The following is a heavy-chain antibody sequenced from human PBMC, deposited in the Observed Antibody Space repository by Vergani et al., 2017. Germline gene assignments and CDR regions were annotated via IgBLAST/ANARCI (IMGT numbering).Heavy chain of an antibody. CDR3: AKDLLKDSVVVVAATNRGWVDP. J-gene: IGHJ5*02. CDR1: GFTFSSYA. CDR2: ISGSGGST. V-gene: IGHV3-23*04. D-gene: IGHD2-15*01. Sequence: EVQLVESGGGLVQPGGSLRLSCAASGFTFSSYAMSWVRQAPGKGLEWVSAISGSGGSTYYADSVKGRFTISRDNSKNTLYLQMNSLGDEDTAVYYCAKDLLKDSVVVVAATNRGWVDPWGQGTLVTVSS.